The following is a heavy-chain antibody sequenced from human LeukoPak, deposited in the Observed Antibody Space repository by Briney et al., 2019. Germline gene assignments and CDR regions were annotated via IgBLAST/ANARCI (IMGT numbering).Heavy chain of an antibody. Sequence: HPGGSLRLSCAASGLIFSNYWMSWVRQAPGKGLEWVANIKLDGSTKDYVDSVKGRFTISRDNAKNSLYLQMNSLRGDDTAVYYCATVAGDCSGGRCYLLRFDYWGQGTLVTVSS. CDR2: IKLDGSTK. CDR1: GLIFSNYW. J-gene: IGHJ4*02. V-gene: IGHV3-7*01. D-gene: IGHD2-15*01. CDR3: ATVAGDCSGGRCYLLRFDY.